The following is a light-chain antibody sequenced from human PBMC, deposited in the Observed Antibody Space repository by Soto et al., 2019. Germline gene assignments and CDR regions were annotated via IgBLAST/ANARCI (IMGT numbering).Light chain of an antibody. J-gene: IGLJ3*02. Sequence: QSVLTQPPSASGTPGQRVTISCSGSSSNIGSDYVYWFQQLPGTAPKLLIYKNYQRPSGVPDRFSGSKSGTSASLAISGLRSEDEADYWCAAWDASLSTGVFGGGTKLTVL. CDR2: KNY. CDR1: SSNIGSDY. V-gene: IGLV1-47*01. CDR3: AAWDASLSTGV.